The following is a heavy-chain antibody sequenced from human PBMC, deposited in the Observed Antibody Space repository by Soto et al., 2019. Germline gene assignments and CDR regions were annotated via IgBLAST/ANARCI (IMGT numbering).Heavy chain of an antibody. J-gene: IGHJ5*02. CDR2: IFSNDEK. CDR3: AWILLIPQLYSFGWFDP. D-gene: IGHD3-16*01. CDR1: GFSLSNARMG. V-gene: IGHV2-26*01. Sequence: QVTLKESGPVLVKPTETLTLTCTVSGFSLSNARMGVSWIRQPPGKALEWLAHIFSNDEKSYSTSLKSRLTISKDTSNSQVVLTMTNMDPVDTATYYCAWILLIPQLYSFGWFDPWGQGTLVAVSS.